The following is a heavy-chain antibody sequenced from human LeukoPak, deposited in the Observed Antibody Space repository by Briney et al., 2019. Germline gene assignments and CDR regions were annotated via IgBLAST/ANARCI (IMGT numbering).Heavy chain of an antibody. V-gene: IGHV3-30*04. D-gene: IGHD5-12*01. CDR1: GFTFSSYA. CDR2: ISYDGSNK. J-gene: IGHJ5*02. Sequence: GRSLRLSCAASGFTFSSYAMHWVRQAPGKGLEWVAVISYDGSNKYYADSVKRRFTISRDNSKNTLYLQMNSLRAEDTAVYYCARDFYDGYVGWFDPWGQGTLVTVSS. CDR3: ARDFYDGYVGWFDP.